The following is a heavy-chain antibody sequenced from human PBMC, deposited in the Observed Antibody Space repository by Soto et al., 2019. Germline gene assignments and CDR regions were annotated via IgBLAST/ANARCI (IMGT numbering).Heavy chain of an antibody. D-gene: IGHD6-19*01. CDR3: ARGGVIIRYSSDPRSFDP. CDR2: ISAYNGNT. CDR1: GYTFTSYG. Sequence: QVQLVQSGAEVKKPGASVKVSCKASGYTFTSYGISLVRQAPGQGLEWMGWISAYNGNTNYAQKLQGRVTMTTDTSKSTAYMELRSLRSYDTAVYYCARGGVIIRYSSDPRSFDPWGQGPLVTVSS. V-gene: IGHV1-18*01. J-gene: IGHJ5*02.